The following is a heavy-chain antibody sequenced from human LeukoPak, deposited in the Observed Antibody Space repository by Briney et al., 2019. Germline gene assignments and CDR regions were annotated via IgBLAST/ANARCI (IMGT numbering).Heavy chain of an antibody. J-gene: IGHJ4*01. Sequence: GGSLRLSCAASEFTVSNNYMTWVRQAPGKGLEWVSISHSGGKTYYADSVKGRFTISRDNSKNTLYLQMNSLRAEDTAVYFCAKGHVGGLCDSSRCHTNFYYWGQGTLVTVSS. D-gene: IGHD3-22*01. V-gene: IGHV3-53*01. CDR1: EFTVSNNY. CDR3: AKGHVGGLCDSSRCHTNFYY. CDR2: SHSGGKT.